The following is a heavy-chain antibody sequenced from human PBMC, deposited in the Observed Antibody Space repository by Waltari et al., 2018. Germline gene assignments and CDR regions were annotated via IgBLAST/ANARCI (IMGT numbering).Heavy chain of an antibody. Sequence: EVQLVESGGGLVQPGGSLRLSCAASGFTFSSYAIHWVRQAPGKGLEYVSAISSNGGSTYYAECVKGRFTISRDNAKNTLYLQMGSLGDVDMAVYYCAGDSERSAVLWFRDMDVWGQGTTVTVSS. V-gene: IGHV3-64*07. CDR3: AGDSERSAVLWFRDMDV. CDR1: GFTFSSYA. J-gene: IGHJ6*02. CDR2: ISSNGGST. D-gene: IGHD3-10*01.